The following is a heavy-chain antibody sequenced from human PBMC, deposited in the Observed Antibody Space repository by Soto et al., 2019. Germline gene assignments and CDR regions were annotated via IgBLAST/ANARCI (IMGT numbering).Heavy chain of an antibody. CDR2: ISGNGVST. CDR1: GFTSSSYA. CDR3: AKVQGSGSGLYYFYYYGMDV. D-gene: IGHD3-10*01. V-gene: IGHV3-23*01. J-gene: IGHJ6*02. Sequence: PGGSLRLSCAASGFTSSSYALSWVRQAPGKGLQCVSTISGNGVSTYYADSVKGRFTISRDNSRNTLYLQMNSLRAEDTAVYYCAKVQGSGSGLYYFYYYGMDVWGQGTTVTVSS.